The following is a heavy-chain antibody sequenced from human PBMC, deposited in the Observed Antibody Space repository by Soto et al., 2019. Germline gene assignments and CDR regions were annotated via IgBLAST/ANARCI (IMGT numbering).Heavy chain of an antibody. D-gene: IGHD6-6*01. CDR2: IWYDGSDK. CDR3: ARDIASRRFDY. CDR1: GFTFRNHG. V-gene: IGHV3-33*01. Sequence: GGSLRLSCEASGFTFRNHGMHWVRQAPGKGLEWVAVIWYDGSDKYYADSVKGRFTISRDSSKNTLYLQMNSLRAEDTAVYYCARDIASRRFDYLGQGTLVTVSS. J-gene: IGHJ4*02.